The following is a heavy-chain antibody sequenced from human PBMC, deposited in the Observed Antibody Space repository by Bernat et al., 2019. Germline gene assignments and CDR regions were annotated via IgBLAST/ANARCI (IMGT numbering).Heavy chain of an antibody. D-gene: IGHD2-15*01. CDR2: INQDGSEK. J-gene: IGHJ1*01. V-gene: IGHV3-7*03. Sequence: EVQLVESGGGLVQPGGSLRLSCAASGFMFSNYWMSWVRQAPGKGLEWVANINQDGSEKYYVDSVKGRLTISRDNAKNSLYLQMNSLRAEDTAVYYCARELVVGAAEYFQHWGQGTLVTVSS. CDR1: GFMFSNYW. CDR3: ARELVVGAAEYFQH.